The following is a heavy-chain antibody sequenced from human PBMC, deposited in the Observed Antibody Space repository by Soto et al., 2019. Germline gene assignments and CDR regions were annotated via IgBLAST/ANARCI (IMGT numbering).Heavy chain of an antibody. CDR3: ARPRYSTTWYPFDH. D-gene: IGHD6-13*01. CDR2: VYPGDSRT. V-gene: IGHV5-51*01. Sequence: GESRKISCQGSGYNFATYWVACVRQMPGKGLEWMGIVYPGDSRTTYSPSFQGQVTISADKSIDTAYLHWSSLKASDTAMYYCARPRYSTTWYPFDHWGQGTLVTVSS. CDR1: GYNFATYW. J-gene: IGHJ4*02.